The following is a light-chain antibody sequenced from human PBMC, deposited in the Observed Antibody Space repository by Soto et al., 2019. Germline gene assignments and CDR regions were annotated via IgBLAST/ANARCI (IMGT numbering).Light chain of an antibody. CDR1: QSVSSY. Sequence: EIVLTQSPATLSLSPGERATLSCRASQSVSSYLAWYQQKPGQAPRLLLYDASNRATGIPARFSGSGSGTDFTLNISSLEPEEFAVYYCQQRSNWPITFGQGTRLEIK. V-gene: IGKV3-11*01. CDR3: QQRSNWPIT. J-gene: IGKJ5*01. CDR2: DAS.